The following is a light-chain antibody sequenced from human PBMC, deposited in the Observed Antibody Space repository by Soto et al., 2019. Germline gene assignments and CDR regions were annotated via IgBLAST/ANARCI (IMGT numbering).Light chain of an antibody. Sequence: EIVMTQSPATLSVSPGERATLSCRASQNVSSSYLAWYQHKPGQAPRLLIYGASNRATGIPDRVSGSGSGTDFTLTISRLEPEDFAVYYCQQYGSSPFTFGGGTKVDI. CDR1: QNVSSSY. J-gene: IGKJ4*01. V-gene: IGKV3-20*01. CDR3: QQYGSSPFT. CDR2: GAS.